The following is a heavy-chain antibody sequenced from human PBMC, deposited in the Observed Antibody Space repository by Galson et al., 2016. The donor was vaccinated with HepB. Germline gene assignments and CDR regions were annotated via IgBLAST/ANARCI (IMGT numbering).Heavy chain of an antibody. J-gene: IGHJ4*01. CDR2: ISDVSRTI. Sequence: SLRLSCATSGFTFSDYFMTWVRQSPGKGLEWIAYISDVSRTIYYADSVKGRFTISRDNSEKSLFLQMSGLRADDTAVDYCARLGPWVDDYGDYWGQGTLVTVSS. CDR1: GFTFSDYF. V-gene: IGHV3-11*01. D-gene: IGHD5-12*01. CDR3: ARLGPWVDDYGDY.